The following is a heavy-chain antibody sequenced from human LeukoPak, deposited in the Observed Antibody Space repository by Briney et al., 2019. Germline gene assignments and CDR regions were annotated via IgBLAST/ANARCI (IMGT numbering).Heavy chain of an antibody. CDR3: ARPIHNYSWNFHYYYYGMDV. Sequence: ASVKVSCKVSGYTLTELSMHWVRQAPGKGLEWMGGFDPKDGETIYAQKFQGRVTITADKSTSTAYMELSSLRSEDTAVYYCARPIHNYSWNFHYYYYGMDVWGQGTTVTVSS. J-gene: IGHJ6*02. V-gene: IGHV1-24*01. CDR2: FDPKDGET. CDR1: GYTLTELS. D-gene: IGHD1-7*01.